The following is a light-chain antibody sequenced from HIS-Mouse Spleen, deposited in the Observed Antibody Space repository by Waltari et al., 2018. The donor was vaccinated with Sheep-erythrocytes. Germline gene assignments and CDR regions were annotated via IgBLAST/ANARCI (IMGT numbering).Light chain of an antibody. CDR3: MQALQTPRT. V-gene: IGKV2-28*01. J-gene: IGKJ1*01. CDR2: LGS. Sequence: EIVMTQSPLSLPVTPGEPASISCMSSQSLLHSNGYNYLDWYLQKPGQSPQLLIYLGSNRASGVADRFSGSGSGTDCTLKISRVEAEDVGVYYCMQALQTPRTFGQGPKVEIK. CDR1: QSLLHSNGYNY.